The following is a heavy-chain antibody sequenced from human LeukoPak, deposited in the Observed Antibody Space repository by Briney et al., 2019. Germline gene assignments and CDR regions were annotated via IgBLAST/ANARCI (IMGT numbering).Heavy chain of an antibody. D-gene: IGHD2-8*01. V-gene: IGHV3-23*01. CDR3: AKGGRCTNGVCYPGSPDC. J-gene: IGHJ4*02. Sequence: GGSLRLSCAASGFTFSSYAMSWVRQAPGKGLEWVSAISGSGGSTYYADSVKGRFTISRDNSKNTLYLQMNSLRAEDTAVYYCAKGGRCTNGVCYPGSPDCWGQGTLVTVSS. CDR2: ISGSGGST. CDR1: GFTFSSYA.